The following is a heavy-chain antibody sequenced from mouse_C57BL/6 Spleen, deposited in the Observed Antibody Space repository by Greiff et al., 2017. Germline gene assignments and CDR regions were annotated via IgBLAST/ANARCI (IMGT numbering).Heavy chain of an antibody. J-gene: IGHJ2*01. CDR1: GYAFSSYW. V-gene: IGHV1-80*01. CDR3: SRSGGTYYDYDNFDY. Sequence: QVQLQQSGAELVKPGASVKISCKASGYAFSSYWMNWVKQRPGKGLEWIGQIYPGDGATNYNGKFKGKATLTAAKSSSTAYMQLSSLTSEDSAVYFWSRSGGTYYDYDNFDYWGQGTTLTVAS. D-gene: IGHD2-4*01. CDR2: IYPGDGAT.